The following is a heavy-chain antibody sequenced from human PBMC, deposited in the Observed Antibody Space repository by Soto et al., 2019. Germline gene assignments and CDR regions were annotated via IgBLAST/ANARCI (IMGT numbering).Heavy chain of an antibody. CDR2: IIPILGIA. D-gene: IGHD6-19*01. CDR1: GGTFSSYT. Sequence: QVQLVQSGAEVKKPGSSVKVSCKASGGTFSSYTISWVRQAPGQGLEWMGRIIPILGIANYAQKFQGRVTITADKSTSTAYMELSSLRCADTAVYYCARLPVADVAFDLWGQGTMVTVSS. J-gene: IGHJ3*01. V-gene: IGHV1-69*02. CDR3: ARLPVADVAFDL.